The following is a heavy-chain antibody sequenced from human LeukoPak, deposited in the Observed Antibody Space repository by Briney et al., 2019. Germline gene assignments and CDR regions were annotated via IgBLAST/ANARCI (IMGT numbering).Heavy chain of an antibody. V-gene: IGHV4-59*12. Sequence: SETLSLTCTVSGDSSSNDYWSWIRLPPGKGLEWIGYIYYSGSTNYNPSLKSRVTISVDTSKDQFSLKLSSVTAADTAVYYCARGSGSGYGTYYFDYWGQGTLVTVSS. D-gene: IGHD5-12*01. CDR3: ARGSGSGYGTYYFDY. J-gene: IGHJ4*02. CDR1: GDSSSNDY. CDR2: IYYSGST.